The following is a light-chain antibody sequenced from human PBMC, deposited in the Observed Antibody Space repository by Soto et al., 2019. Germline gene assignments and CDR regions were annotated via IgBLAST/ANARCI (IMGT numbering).Light chain of an antibody. V-gene: IGKV3-15*01. CDR2: GTS. Sequence: EIVMTQAPATLSGSPGERATLSCRASLSFSSTLAWYQQIPGQAPRLLIYGTSTKATGIPARFSGSGSGTAFTLTIGSLQSEDFAVYYCQQYYQWPLAFGGGTKVEVK. J-gene: IGKJ4*01. CDR1: LSFSST. CDR3: QQYYQWPLA.